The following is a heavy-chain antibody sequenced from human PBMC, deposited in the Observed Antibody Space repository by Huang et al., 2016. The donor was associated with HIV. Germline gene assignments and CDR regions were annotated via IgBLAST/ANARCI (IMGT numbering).Heavy chain of an antibody. D-gene: IGHD3-3*01. J-gene: IGHJ5*02. CDR2: IKHDGTEK. V-gene: IGHV3-7*01. Sequence: EVQLVESGGGLVRPGGSLRLSCAGSGFTFSSYWMTWVRQAPGKGLEWVANIKHDGTEKYYVDAVKGRFTISRDNAKMSLCLQMNSLRVEDTALYYCARGDYDFWSAYDLWGQGTLVTVSS. CDR1: GFTFSSYW. CDR3: ARGDYDFWSAYDL.